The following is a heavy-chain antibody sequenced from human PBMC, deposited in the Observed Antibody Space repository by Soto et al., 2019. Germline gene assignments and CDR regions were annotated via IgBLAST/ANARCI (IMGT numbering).Heavy chain of an antibody. D-gene: IGHD4-17*01. CDR1: GSIFIGYG. V-gene: IGHV3-33*06. CDR2: IWHDGSEI. CDR3: AKFLWRGDYARYYFDY. Sequence: GGSLRLSCVVPGSIFIGYGMHWVRQAPGKGLEWVAVIWHDGSEIYYADSVKGRFTISRDNSKNTLYLQMNSLRAEDTAVYYCAKFLWRGDYARYYFDYWGQGTLVTVSS. J-gene: IGHJ4*02.